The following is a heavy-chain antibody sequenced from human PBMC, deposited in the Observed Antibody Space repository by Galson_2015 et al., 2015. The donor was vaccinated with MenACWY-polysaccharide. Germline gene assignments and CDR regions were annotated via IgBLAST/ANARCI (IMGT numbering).Heavy chain of an antibody. V-gene: IGHV3-7*01. Sequence: SLRLSCAASGLTFSNCGMTWVRQAPGKGLEWVSRIKKDGSEKYYADSVKGRFTISRDNAKDSLYLQMNSLRAEDTAVYFCAKGPYGMDVWGQGTTVTVS. CDR2: IKKDGSEK. J-gene: IGHJ6*02. CDR1: GLTFSNCG. CDR3: AKGPYGMDV.